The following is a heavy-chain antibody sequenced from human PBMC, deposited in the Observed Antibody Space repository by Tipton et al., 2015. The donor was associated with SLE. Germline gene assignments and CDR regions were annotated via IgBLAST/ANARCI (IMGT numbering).Heavy chain of an antibody. CDR3: ARDPRDVNIVVVVAAPLWYFDL. CDR2: INPNSGGT. D-gene: IGHD2-15*01. J-gene: IGHJ2*01. Sequence: QVQLVQSGAEVKKSGASVKVSCKASGYTFTGYYMHWVRQAPGQGLEWMGWINPNSGGTNYAQKFQGRVTMTRDTSISTAYMELSRLRSDDTAVYYCARDPRDVNIVVVVAAPLWYFDLWGRGTLVTVSS. V-gene: IGHV1-2*02. CDR1: GYTFTGYY.